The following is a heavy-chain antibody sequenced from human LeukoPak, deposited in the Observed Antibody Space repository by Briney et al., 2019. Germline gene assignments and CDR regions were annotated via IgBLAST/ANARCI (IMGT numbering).Heavy chain of an antibody. D-gene: IGHD3-22*01. CDR3: AREMDYDSSGYTLDY. Sequence: ASVKVSCKASGGTFSSYAISWVRQAPGQGLEWMGGLIPIFGTANYAQKFQGRVTITADESTSTAYTELSSLRSEDTAVYYCAREMDYDSSGYTLDYWGQGTLVTVSS. CDR2: LIPIFGTA. CDR1: GGTFSSYA. J-gene: IGHJ4*02. V-gene: IGHV1-69*13.